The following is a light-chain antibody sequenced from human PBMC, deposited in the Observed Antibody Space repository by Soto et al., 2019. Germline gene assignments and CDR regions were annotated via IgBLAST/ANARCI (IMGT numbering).Light chain of an antibody. CDR3: QQSYSTLLIT. Sequence: DIQMTQSPSFLSASVGDRVTISCRASQAINTYLNWYQQKPRKAPKLLIYGTSDLQNGVPSRFSVGRYGTDFSLPISCLQPEDFATYSCQQSYSTLLITFGQGTRLEV. V-gene: IGKV1-39*01. J-gene: IGKJ5*01. CDR1: QAINTY. CDR2: GTS.